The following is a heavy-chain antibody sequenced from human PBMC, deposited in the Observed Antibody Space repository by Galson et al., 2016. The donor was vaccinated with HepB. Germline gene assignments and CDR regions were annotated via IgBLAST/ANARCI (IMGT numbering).Heavy chain of an antibody. J-gene: IGHJ2*01. CDR3: ARADTVVGTYWYFDL. CDR2: IWYDGTSK. D-gene: IGHD5-18*01. Sequence: SLRLSCAASGFTFSNFAMHWVRQAPGKGLEWVAVIWYDGTSKYYVDSVKGRFTISRDNSKNTLNLQMNSLRAGDTAVYYCARADTVVGTYWYFDLWGRGTLVTVSS. V-gene: IGHV3-33*01. CDR1: GFTFSNFA.